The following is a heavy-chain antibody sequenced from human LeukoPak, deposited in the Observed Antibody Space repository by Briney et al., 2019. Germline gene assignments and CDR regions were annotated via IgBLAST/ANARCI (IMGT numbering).Heavy chain of an antibody. J-gene: IGHJ4*02. D-gene: IGHD5-18*01. CDR1: GFTFSSYY. CDR2: ISFDGSRK. CDR3: AKAGASHTAMDFLFDY. V-gene: IGHV3-30*18. Sequence: GGSLRLSCAASGFTFSSYYMHWVRQAPGKGLEWVAVISFDGSRKYYGDSVKGQFTISRDNSMNTLYLQMSSLRVEDTAIYYCAKAGASHTAMDFLFDYWGQGTLVTVSS.